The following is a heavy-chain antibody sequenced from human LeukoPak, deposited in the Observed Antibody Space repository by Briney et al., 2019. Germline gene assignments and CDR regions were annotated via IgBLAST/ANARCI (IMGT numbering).Heavy chain of an antibody. CDR1: GFTFSYYG. CDR3: AKPGKRRVVTITDFDY. D-gene: IGHD3-22*01. CDR2: ISHDGSNK. J-gene: IGHJ4*02. Sequence: GSSLRLSCAASGFTFSYYGMHWVRQAPGRGLDWVAVISHDGSNKYYADSVKGRSTISRDNSKNTLYLKMNSLRPEDTSVYYCAKPGKRRVVTITDFDYWGQGTLVTVSA. V-gene: IGHV3-30*18.